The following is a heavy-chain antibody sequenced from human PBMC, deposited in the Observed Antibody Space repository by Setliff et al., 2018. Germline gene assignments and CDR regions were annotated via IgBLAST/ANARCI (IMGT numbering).Heavy chain of an antibody. V-gene: IGHV4-61*09. Sequence: PSETLSLTCTVSGDSISSRRNYWGWFRQPAGKELEWIGQIYTSWSTNYNSSLKSRVTISLDTSKNHFSLKLRSVTAADTAVYYCARTGTYRYFDYWGQGALVTVSS. D-gene: IGHD1-1*01. J-gene: IGHJ4*02. CDR2: IYTSWST. CDR1: GDSISSRRNY. CDR3: ARTGTYRYFDY.